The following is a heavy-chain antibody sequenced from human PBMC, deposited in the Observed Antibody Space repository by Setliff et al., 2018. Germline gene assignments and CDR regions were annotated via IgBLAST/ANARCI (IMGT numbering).Heavy chain of an antibody. V-gene: IGHV4-59*11. J-gene: IGHJ6*03. CDR3: ARMSGFQYIDV. CDR2: IYYTGST. D-gene: IGHD3-3*01. CDR1: GVSISSHY. Sequence: LSLTCTVSGVSISSHYWSWVRQPPGKGLECIGDIYYTGSTKYNPSLKSRVTISVDTTKNQFSLKLTSVTVADTAVYYCARMSGFQYIDVWDKGTTVTV.